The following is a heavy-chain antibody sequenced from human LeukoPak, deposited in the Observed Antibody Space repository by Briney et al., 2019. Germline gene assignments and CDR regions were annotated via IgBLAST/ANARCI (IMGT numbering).Heavy chain of an antibody. CDR1: GYTFTGYY. CDR3: ARESARKKYYYDSSGYSFDY. V-gene: IGHV1-46*01. D-gene: IGHD3-22*01. J-gene: IGHJ4*02. Sequence: ASVKVSCKASGYTFTGYYMHWVRQAPGQGLEWMGIINPNGGSTSYAQKFQGRVTMTRDTSTSTVYMELSSLRSEDTAVYYCARESARKKYYYDSSGYSFDYWGQGTLVTVSS. CDR2: INPNGGST.